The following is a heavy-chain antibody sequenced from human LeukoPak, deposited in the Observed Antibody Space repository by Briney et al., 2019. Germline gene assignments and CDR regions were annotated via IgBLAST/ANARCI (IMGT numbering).Heavy chain of an antibody. D-gene: IGHD2-15*01. V-gene: IGHV3-20*04. CDR3: AREKSPLVVAAIYFDY. Sequence: RPGGSLRLSCAASGFTFDDYGMSWVRHAPGKGLEWVSGINWNGGSTGYADSVKGRFTISRDNAKNSLYLQMNSLRAEDTALYYCAREKSPLVVAAIYFDYWGQGTLDTVSS. CDR2: INWNGGST. CDR1: GFTFDDYG. J-gene: IGHJ4*02.